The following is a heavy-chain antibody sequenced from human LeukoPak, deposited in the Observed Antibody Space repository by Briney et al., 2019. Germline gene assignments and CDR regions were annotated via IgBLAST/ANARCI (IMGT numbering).Heavy chain of an antibody. D-gene: IGHD2-21*01. CDR3: ARGLGDSEY. Sequence: SETLSLTCTVSGGSISSYYWSWIRQPPGKGLEWIGYIYYSGSTNYNPSLKSRVTMSVDTSKNQFSLKLSSVTAADTAVYYCARGLGDSEYWGQGTLVTVSS. V-gene: IGHV4-59*12. CDR1: GGSISSYY. J-gene: IGHJ4*02. CDR2: IYYSGST.